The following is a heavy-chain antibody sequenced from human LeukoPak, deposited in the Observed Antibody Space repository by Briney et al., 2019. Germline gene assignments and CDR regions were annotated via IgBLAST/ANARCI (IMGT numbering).Heavy chain of an antibody. CDR3: ARDIAARRFDY. CDR1: GFTFSSYN. J-gene: IGHJ4*02. CDR2: ISSSSSYI. V-gene: IGHV3-21*01. D-gene: IGHD6-6*01. Sequence: GGSLRLSCAASGFTFSSYNMNWVRQAPGKGLEWVSSISSSSSYIYYADSVKGRFTISRDNAKNSLYLQMNSLRAEDTAVYYCARDIAARRFDYWGQGTLVTVSS.